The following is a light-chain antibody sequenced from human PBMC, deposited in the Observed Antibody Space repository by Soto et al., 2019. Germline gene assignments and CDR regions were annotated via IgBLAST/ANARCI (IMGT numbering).Light chain of an antibody. CDR2: GAS. Sequence: EIVLTQSPGTLSLSPGERATLSCRASQSVSSSYLAWYQQKPGQAPRLLIYGASSRATGIPDRFSGSGSGTDFTLTISRLEPEDFAVYYCQQYDSSPATFGQGTKVDI. CDR1: QSVSSSY. J-gene: IGKJ1*01. V-gene: IGKV3-20*01. CDR3: QQYDSSPAT.